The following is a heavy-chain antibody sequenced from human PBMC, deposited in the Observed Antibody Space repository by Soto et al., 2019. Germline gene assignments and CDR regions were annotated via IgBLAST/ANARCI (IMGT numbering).Heavy chain of an antibody. CDR1: GFTFSSYS. CDR3: ARDSRYFDWPHPTPDPGAVDY. Sequence: EVQLVESGGGLVQPGGSLRLSCAASGFTFSSYSMNWVRQAPGKGLEWVSYISSSSSTIYYADSVKGRFTISRDNAKNSLYLQMNSLRDEDTAVYYCARDSRYFDWPHPTPDPGAVDYWGQGTLVTVSS. D-gene: IGHD3-9*01. V-gene: IGHV3-48*02. J-gene: IGHJ4*02. CDR2: ISSSSSTI.